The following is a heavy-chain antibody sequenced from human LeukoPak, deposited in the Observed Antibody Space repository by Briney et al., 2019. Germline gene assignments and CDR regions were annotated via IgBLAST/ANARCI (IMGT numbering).Heavy chain of an antibody. Sequence: SETLSLTCTVSGGSISSYYWSWIRQPPGKELEWIGYIYYSGSTNYNPSLKSRVTMSVDTSKNQFSLKLSSVTAADTAVYYCARDQGDFWSGYSDWFDPWGQGTLVTVSS. CDR1: GGSISSYY. D-gene: IGHD3-3*01. CDR3: ARDQGDFWSGYSDWFDP. J-gene: IGHJ5*02. V-gene: IGHV4-59*12. CDR2: IYYSGST.